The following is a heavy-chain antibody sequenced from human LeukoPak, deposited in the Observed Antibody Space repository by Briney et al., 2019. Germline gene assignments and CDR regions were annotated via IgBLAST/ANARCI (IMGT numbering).Heavy chain of an antibody. CDR1: GGSFSGCY. CDR3: ARGRDGDKGLD. J-gene: IGHJ4*02. V-gene: IGHV4-34*01. D-gene: IGHD5-24*01. Sequence: SETLSLTCAVYGGSFSGCYWSWIRQPPGKGLEWIGEINHSGSTNYNPSLKSRVTISVDTSKNQFSLKLSSVTAADTAVYYCARGRDGDKGLDWGQGTLVTVSS. CDR2: INHSGST.